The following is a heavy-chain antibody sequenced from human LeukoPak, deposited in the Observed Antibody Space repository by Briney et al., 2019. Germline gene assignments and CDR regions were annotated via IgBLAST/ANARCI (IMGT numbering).Heavy chain of an antibody. J-gene: IGHJ6*02. D-gene: IGHD3-9*01. V-gene: IGHV3-30*02. CDR1: GFTFSSYG. CDR3: AKDLALRYFDWSSYYYGMDV. Sequence: PGGSLRLSCAASGFTFSSYGMHWVRQAPGKGLEWVAFIRYDGSNKYYADSVKGRFTISRDNSKNTLYLQMNSLRAEDTAVYYCAKDLALRYFDWSSYYYGMDVWGQGTTVTVSS. CDR2: IRYDGSNK.